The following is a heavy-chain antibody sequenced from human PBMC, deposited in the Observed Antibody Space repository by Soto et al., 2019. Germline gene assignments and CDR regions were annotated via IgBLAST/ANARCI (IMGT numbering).Heavy chain of an antibody. V-gene: IGHV1-8*01. CDR2: MNPNSGNT. Sequence: GXSVKVSCKASGYTFTSYDINWVRQATVQGLEWMGWMNPNSGNTGYAQKFQGRVTMTRNTSISTAYMELSSLRSEDTAVYYCARGGRITIFGVVTIESYYYYGMDVWGQGTTVTVSS. D-gene: IGHD3-3*01. CDR1: GYTFTSYD. J-gene: IGHJ6*02. CDR3: ARGGRITIFGVVTIESYYYYGMDV.